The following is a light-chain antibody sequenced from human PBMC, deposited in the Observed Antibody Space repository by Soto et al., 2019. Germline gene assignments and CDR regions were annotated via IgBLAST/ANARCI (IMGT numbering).Light chain of an antibody. CDR2: GAY. J-gene: IGKJ1*01. CDR3: LQYGTAPWT. Sequence: EIVLTQSPGTLSLSSGERATLSCRASQSVINSYLAWYQQKPGQAPRLLLYGAYNRATGIPDRFSGSESGTDFTLTISRLEPEDFAVYYCLQYGTAPWTFGQGTKV. V-gene: IGKV3-20*01. CDR1: QSVINSY.